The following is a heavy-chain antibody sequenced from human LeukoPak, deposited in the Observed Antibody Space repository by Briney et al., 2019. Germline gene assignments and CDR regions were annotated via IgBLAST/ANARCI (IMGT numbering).Heavy chain of an antibody. J-gene: IGHJ4*02. CDR2: ISSSSSYI. Sequence: KPGGSLRLSCAASGFTFSSYSMNWIRQAPGKGLEWVSSISSSSSYIYYADSVKGRFTISRDNAKNSLYLQMNSLRAEDTAVYYCARDLSLGHSCYSYWGQGTLVTVSS. D-gene: IGHD2-15*01. CDR1: GFTFSSYS. CDR3: ARDLSLGHSCYSY. V-gene: IGHV3-21*01.